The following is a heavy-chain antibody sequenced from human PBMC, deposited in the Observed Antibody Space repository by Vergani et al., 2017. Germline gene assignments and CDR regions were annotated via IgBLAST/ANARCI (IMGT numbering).Heavy chain of an antibody. CDR3: AKDEDGGISGRQYNWFDP. Sequence: EVQLLESGGGLVQPGGSLRLSCAASGFTFSSYAMSWVRQAPGKGLEWVSAISGSGGSTYYADSVKGRFTISRDNSKNTLYLQMNSLRAEDTAVYYCAKDEDGGISGRQYNWFDPWGQGTLVTVSS. D-gene: IGHD2-15*01. CDR1: GFTFSSYA. CDR2: ISGSGGST. J-gene: IGHJ5*02. V-gene: IGHV3-23*01.